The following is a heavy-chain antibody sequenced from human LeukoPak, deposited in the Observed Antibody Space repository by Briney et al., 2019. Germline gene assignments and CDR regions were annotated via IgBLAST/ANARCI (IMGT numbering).Heavy chain of an antibody. CDR2: INPNSGGT. D-gene: IGHD3-16*01. CDR1: GYTFTSYG. V-gene: IGHV1-2*02. CDR3: ARPRGRLHDRYYYGMDV. J-gene: IGHJ6*02. Sequence: ASVKVSCKASGYTFTSYGISWVRQAPGQGLEWMGWINPNSGGTNYAQKFQGRVTMTRDTSISTAYMELSRLRSDDTAVYYCARPRGRLHDRYYYGMDVWGQGTTVTVPS.